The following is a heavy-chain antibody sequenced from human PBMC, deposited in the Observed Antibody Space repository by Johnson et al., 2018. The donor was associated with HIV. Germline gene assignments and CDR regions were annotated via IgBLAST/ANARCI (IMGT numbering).Heavy chain of an antibody. CDR3: ARYNGVDSSSSGQTDI. J-gene: IGHJ3*02. CDR1: DFTFTNNA. V-gene: IGHV3-30*04. CDR2: ISYDGTNT. Sequence: QVQLVESGGGVVQPGRSLRLSCAASDFTFTNNAIHWVRQAPGKGLEWVAVISYDGTNTYYADSVKGRFTISRDNAKNSLYLQMNSLRAEDTAVYYCARYNGVDSSSSGQTDIWGQGTMVTVSS. D-gene: IGHD2-8*01.